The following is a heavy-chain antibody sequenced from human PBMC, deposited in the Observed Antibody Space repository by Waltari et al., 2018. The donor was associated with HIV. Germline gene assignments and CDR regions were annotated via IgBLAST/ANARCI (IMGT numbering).Heavy chain of an antibody. CDR3: SMEKWLGVSFQEAMDH. Sequence: EVQLVESGGGSVQPGGSLRLSCAASGFLFGNTWMNWVRQRPGKGLEWIGRVKSRGDGGTQQYNVVMRGRCVISRDDLKNTLILDIDNLDIDDTAVYFCSMEKWLGVSFQEAMDHWGQGTQVIVSS. D-gene: IGHD3-10*01. V-gene: IGHV3-15*05. J-gene: IGHJ4*02. CDR1: GFLFGNTW. CDR2: VKSRGDGGTQ.